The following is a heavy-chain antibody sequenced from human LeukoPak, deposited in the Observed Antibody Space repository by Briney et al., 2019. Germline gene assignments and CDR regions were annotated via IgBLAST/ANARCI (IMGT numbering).Heavy chain of an antibody. J-gene: IGHJ3*02. CDR1: GCTFSSYA. CDR2: ISGSGGST. CDR3: ANYFFGSGSYFEVRAFDI. D-gene: IGHD3-10*01. V-gene: IGHV3-23*01. Sequence: GWSLRLSFAASGCTFSSYAMSWVRQAPWKGLEWVSAISGSGGSTYYADSVKGRFNISRDNSKNTLYLQMNSLRAEDTAVYYCANYFFGSGSYFEVRAFDIWGQGTMVTVSS.